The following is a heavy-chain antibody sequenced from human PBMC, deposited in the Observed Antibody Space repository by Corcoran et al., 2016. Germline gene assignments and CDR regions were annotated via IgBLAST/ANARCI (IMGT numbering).Heavy chain of an antibody. V-gene: IGHV3-9*01. CDR2: ISWNSGSI. CDR1: GLPVDDYA. CDR3: AKVASPHYGSGYGRDV. D-gene: IGHD3-10*01. J-gene: IGHJ6*02. Sequence: EVQLVESGGGLVQPGRYLRFSCAASGLPVDDYAMQWVRPAPGTSLVWVSGISWNSGSIGYADSVKGRLPISRDNAKNSLYLQMNSLRAEDTAVYYCAKVASPHYGSGYGRDVWGHGTTVTVSS.